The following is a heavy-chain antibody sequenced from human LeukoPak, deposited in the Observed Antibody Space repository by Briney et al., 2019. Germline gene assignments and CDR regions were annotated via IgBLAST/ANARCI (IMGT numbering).Heavy chain of an antibody. Sequence: SETVSLTCTVSGASISTSTYYWGWVRQPPGKGLEWIGNIYYSGTTYYNPSLKSRVTISEDTSRNRFSLMLSSVTAADTAIYFCARQVSDYYYHYMDVWGEGTTVIVSS. J-gene: IGHJ6*03. V-gene: IGHV4-39*01. CDR3: ARQVSDYYYHYMDV. CDR2: IYYSGTT. CDR1: GASISTSTYY.